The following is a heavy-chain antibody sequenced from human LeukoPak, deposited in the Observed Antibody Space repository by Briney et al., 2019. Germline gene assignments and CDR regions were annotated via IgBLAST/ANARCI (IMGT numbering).Heavy chain of an antibody. CDR3: AREGGGIDY. J-gene: IGHJ4*02. Sequence: GGSLRLSCAASGFTFSTYNMNWVRQAPGKGVEWVSSISSGSRYIYYAHSVKGRFIISRDNAKNSLYLQMNSLRAEDTAVYYCAREGGGIDYWGQGTLVTVSS. V-gene: IGHV3-21*01. CDR1: GFTFSTYN. CDR2: ISSGSRYI. D-gene: IGHD1-1*01.